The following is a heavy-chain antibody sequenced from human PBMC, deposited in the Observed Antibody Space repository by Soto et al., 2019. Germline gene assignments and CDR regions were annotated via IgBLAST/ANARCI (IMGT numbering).Heavy chain of an antibody. J-gene: IGHJ4*02. CDR3: ARERPFMVRGVLNHNFDY. Sequence: HPGGSLRLSCAASGFTFSSYGMHWVRQAPGKGLEWVAVIWYDGSNKYYADSVKGRFTISRDNSKNTLYLQMNSLRAEDTAVYYCARERPFMVRGVLNHNFDYWGQGTLVTVSS. CDR1: GFTFSSYG. D-gene: IGHD3-10*01. V-gene: IGHV3-33*01. CDR2: IWYDGSNK.